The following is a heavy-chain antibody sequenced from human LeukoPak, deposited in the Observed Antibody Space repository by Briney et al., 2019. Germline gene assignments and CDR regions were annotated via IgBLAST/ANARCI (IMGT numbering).Heavy chain of an antibody. CDR1: GFTFSNYA. J-gene: IGHJ4*02. Sequence: GGSLRLSCAASGFTFSNYAMHWVRQAPGKGLECMAIIWYDGSYKYYADSVKGRFTVSRDNSKNTLYLQVHSLTAEDTAVYYCAKPISSGWYSFDYWGQGTLVTVSS. D-gene: IGHD6-19*01. CDR2: IWYDGSYK. V-gene: IGHV3-33*06. CDR3: AKPISSGWYSFDY.